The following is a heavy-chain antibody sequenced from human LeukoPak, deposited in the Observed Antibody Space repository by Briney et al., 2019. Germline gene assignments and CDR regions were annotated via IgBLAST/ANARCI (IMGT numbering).Heavy chain of an antibody. D-gene: IGHD1-14*01. CDR3: ARRPAYYYGIDV. J-gene: IGHJ6*02. CDR1: GGSISSGGYY. CDR2: IYYSGST. Sequence: SQTLSLTCTVSGGSISSGGYYWSWIRQPPGKGLEWIGYIYYSGSTNYNPSLKSRVTISVDMSKNQFSLKLSSVTAADTAVYYCARRPAYYYGIDVWGQGTTVTVSS. V-gene: IGHV4-61*08.